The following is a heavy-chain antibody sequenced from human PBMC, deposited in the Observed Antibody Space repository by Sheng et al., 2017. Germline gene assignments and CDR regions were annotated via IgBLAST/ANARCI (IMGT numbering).Heavy chain of an antibody. Sequence: EVQLLESGGDLVQPGGSLRLSCAATGFTCYNCDINWVRQAPGKGLEWVSGITGGGEGAFYADSVKGRFTISRDSSRNMVYLQMNSLRDEDTAIYYCARDVGGGWFDPWGQGTLVTVSS. CDR1: GFTCYNCD. V-gene: IGHV3-23*01. CDR3: ARDVGGGWFDP. CDR2: ITGGGEGA. J-gene: IGHJ5*02. D-gene: IGHD3-16*01.